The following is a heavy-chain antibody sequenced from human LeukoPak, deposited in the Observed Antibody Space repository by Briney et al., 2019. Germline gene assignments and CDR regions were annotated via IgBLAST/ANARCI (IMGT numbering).Heavy chain of an antibody. Sequence: PGGSLRLSCAASGFTFSSYSMNWVRQAPGKGLEWVSSISSSSYIYYADSVKGRFTISRDNAKNSLYLQMNSLRAEDTAVYYCARVVTLTGYDYWGQGTLVTVSS. D-gene: IGHD3-9*01. CDR3: ARVVTLTGYDY. V-gene: IGHV3-21*01. J-gene: IGHJ4*02. CDR1: GFTFSSYS. CDR2: ISSSSYI.